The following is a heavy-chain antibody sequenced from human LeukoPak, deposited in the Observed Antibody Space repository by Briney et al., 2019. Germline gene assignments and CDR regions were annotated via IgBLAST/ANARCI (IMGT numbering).Heavy chain of an antibody. CDR1: GYTFTSYD. V-gene: IGHV1-8*01. Sequence: ASVKVSCKASGYTFTSYDIHWVRQATGQGLEWMGWMNPNSGNTGYAQKFQGRVTMTRNTSISTAYMELSSLRSEDTAVYYCAESYYGSGSYYNVWGQGTLVTVSS. CDR2: MNPNSGNT. J-gene: IGHJ4*02. D-gene: IGHD3-10*01. CDR3: AESYYGSGSYYNV.